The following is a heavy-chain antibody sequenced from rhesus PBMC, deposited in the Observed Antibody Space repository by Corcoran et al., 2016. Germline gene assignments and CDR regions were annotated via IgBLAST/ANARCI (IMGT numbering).Heavy chain of an antibody. CDR2: INPYNGNT. V-gene: IGHV1S2*01. Sequence: QVHLVQSGAEVKRPGSSGKVSCKASGYTFPDYYMHGVRKAPRQGLEWMGCINPYNGNTKYAQKFQGRVTMTRDTSTSTAYMELSSLRSEDTAVYYCARSYNFVDAPDYWGQGVLVTVSS. J-gene: IGHJ4*01. D-gene: IGHD3-3*01. CDR1: GYTFPDYY. CDR3: ARSYNFVDAPDY.